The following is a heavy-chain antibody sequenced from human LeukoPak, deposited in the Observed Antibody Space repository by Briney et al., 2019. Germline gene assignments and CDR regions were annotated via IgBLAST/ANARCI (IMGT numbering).Heavy chain of an antibody. CDR3: ARDLPDNWFDP. CDR2: INHSGST. J-gene: IGHJ5*02. D-gene: IGHD5/OR15-5a*01. V-gene: IGHV4-34*01. CDR1: GGSFSGYY. Sequence: SETLSLTCAVYGGSFSGYYWSWIRQPPGKGLEWIGEINHSGSTNYNPSLKSRVTISVDTSKNQFSLKLSSVTAADTAVYYCARDLPDNWFDPWGQGTLVTVSS.